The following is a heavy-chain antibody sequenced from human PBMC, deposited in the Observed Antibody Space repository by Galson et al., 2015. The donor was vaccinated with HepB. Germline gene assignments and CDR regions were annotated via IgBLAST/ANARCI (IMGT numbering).Heavy chain of an antibody. V-gene: IGHV3-30-3*01. Sequence: SMRLSCAASASTSSNSTLNWVRQAPGKGLEWVALISFAGDKKHYTDSVKGRFIISRDNSKNTLYLEMNSLTTDDTAVYYCAREGSAKKLDYWGQGALVSVSS. D-gene: IGHD1-26*01. CDR1: ASTSSNST. J-gene: IGHJ4*02. CDR3: AREGSAKKLDY. CDR2: ISFAGDKK.